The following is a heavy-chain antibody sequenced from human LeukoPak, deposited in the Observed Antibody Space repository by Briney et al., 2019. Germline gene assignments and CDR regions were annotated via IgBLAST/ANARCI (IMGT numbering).Heavy chain of an antibody. D-gene: IGHD6-6*01. V-gene: IGHV4-39*07. J-gene: IGHJ5*02. Sequence: SETLSLTCTVSGGSISSSSYYWGWIRQPPGKGLEWIGSIYYSGSTYYNPSLKSRVTISVDTSKNQFSLKLSSVTAADTAVYYCARAPYSSSLFGWFDPWGQGTLVTVSS. CDR3: ARAPYSSSLFGWFDP. CDR2: IYYSGST. CDR1: GGSISSSSYY.